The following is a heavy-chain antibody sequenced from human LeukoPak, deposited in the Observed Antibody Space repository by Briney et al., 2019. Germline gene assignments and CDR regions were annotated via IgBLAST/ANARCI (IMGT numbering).Heavy chain of an antibody. CDR3: ARILA. J-gene: IGHJ5*02. D-gene: IGHD2-15*01. CDR1: EFTVSTYY. V-gene: IGHV3-53*01. Sequence: GGSLRLSCAASEFTVSTYYMNWVRRAPGKGLEWVSVIYSDGSTYYAGSVKGRFTISRDNSKNTLYLQMNSLRVEDTAVYYCARILAWGQGTLVTVSS. CDR2: IYSDGST.